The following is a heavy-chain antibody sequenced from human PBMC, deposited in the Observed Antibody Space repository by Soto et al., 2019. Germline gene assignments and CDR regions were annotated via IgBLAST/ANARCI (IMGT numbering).Heavy chain of an antibody. J-gene: IGHJ4*02. CDR2: IKSKTDGGTT. Sequence: PGGSLRLSCAASGFTFSNAWMSWVRQAPGKGLEWVGRIKSKTDGGTTDYAAPVKGRFTISRDDSKNTLYLQMNSLKTEDTAVYYCTTGSPLRWPPYYFDYWGQGTLVTVSS. D-gene: IGHD4-17*01. CDR3: TTGSPLRWPPYYFDY. CDR1: GFTFSNAW. V-gene: IGHV3-15*01.